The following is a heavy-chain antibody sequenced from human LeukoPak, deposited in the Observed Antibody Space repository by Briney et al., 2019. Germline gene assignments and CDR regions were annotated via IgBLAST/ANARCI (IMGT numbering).Heavy chain of an antibody. CDR2: FSNSGNT. Sequence: PSETLSLTCTVSGGSISSYYWSWIRQPPGKGLEWIGYFSNSGNTNYNPSLKSRVTMSVDTSKNQFSLKLSSVTAADTAVYYCARGSIAVAGPYYYYMDVWGKGTTVTISS. CDR3: ARGSIAVAGPYYYYMDV. V-gene: IGHV4-59*12. D-gene: IGHD6-19*01. CDR1: GGSISSYY. J-gene: IGHJ6*03.